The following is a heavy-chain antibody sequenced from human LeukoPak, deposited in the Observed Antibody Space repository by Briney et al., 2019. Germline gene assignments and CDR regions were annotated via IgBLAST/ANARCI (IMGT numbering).Heavy chain of an antibody. D-gene: IGHD2-15*01. Sequence: SETLSLTCTVSGGSISSYYWSWIRQPAGKGLEWIGRIYTSGSTNYNPSLKSRVTMSVDTSKNQFSLKLSSVTAADTAVYYCARDASPGVYNWFDPWGQGTLVTVSS. V-gene: IGHV4-4*07. J-gene: IGHJ5*02. CDR2: IYTSGST. CDR3: ARDASPGVYNWFDP. CDR1: GGSISSYY.